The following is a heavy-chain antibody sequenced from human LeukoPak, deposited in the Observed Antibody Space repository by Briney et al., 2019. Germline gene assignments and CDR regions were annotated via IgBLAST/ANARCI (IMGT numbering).Heavy chain of an antibody. CDR2: ISAYNGNT. Sequence: ASVKVSCKASGYTFTSYGISWVRQAPGQGLEWMGWISAYNGNTNYAQKLQGRVTMTTDTSTSTAYMELRSPRSDDTAVYYCARDTGIYGYWIGDYYYMDVWGKGTTVTISS. CDR1: GYTFTSYG. J-gene: IGHJ6*03. V-gene: IGHV1-18*01. D-gene: IGHD5-18*01. CDR3: ARDTGIYGYWIGDYYYMDV.